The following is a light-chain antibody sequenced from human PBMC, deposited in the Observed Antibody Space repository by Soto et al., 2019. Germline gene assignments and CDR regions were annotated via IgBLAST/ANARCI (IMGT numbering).Light chain of an antibody. Sequence: QSALTQVASVSGSPGQSITISCTGTSSDVGTFNLVSWYQQHPGKAPRLMIHEVIKRPSGVSNRFSGSKSGNTASLTISGLQAEDEADYYCCSNAGSSVYVFGTGTKVTVL. CDR2: EVI. CDR3: CSNAGSSVYV. V-gene: IGLV2-23*02. CDR1: SSDVGTFNL. J-gene: IGLJ1*01.